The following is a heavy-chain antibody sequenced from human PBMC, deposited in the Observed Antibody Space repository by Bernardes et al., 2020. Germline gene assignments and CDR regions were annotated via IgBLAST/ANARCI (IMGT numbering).Heavy chain of an antibody. D-gene: IGHD4-17*01. Sequence: ASVKVSCKASGYTFTGYYMHWVRQAPGQGLEWMGWINPNSGGTNYAQKFQGWVTMTRDTSISTAYMELSRLRSDDTAVYYCARDLDYGGNSGFDYWGQGTLVTVSS. CDR3: ARDLDYGGNSGFDY. V-gene: IGHV1-2*04. CDR1: GYTFTGYY. J-gene: IGHJ4*02. CDR2: INPNSGGT.